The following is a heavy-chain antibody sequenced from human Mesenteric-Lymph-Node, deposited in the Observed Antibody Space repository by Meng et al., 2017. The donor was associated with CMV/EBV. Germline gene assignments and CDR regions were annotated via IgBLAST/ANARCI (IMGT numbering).Heavy chain of an antibody. D-gene: IGHD3-10*01. Sequence: GYTFISYGISWVRQAPGQGLEWMGWISVYNGNTNYAQKLQGRVTMTTDTSTSTAHMELRSLRSDDTAVYYCARDSGALVRGIAFDYWGQGTLVTVSS. V-gene: IGHV1-18*01. CDR2: ISVYNGNT. CDR3: ARDSGALVRGIAFDY. J-gene: IGHJ4*02. CDR1: GYTFISYG.